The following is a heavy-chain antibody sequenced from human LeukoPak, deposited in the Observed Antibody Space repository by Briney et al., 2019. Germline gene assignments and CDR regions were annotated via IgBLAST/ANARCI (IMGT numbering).Heavy chain of an antibody. J-gene: IGHJ4*02. CDR3: ARYYGSGYPFDY. CDR1: GFPFSSYW. V-gene: IGHV3-7*01. CDR2: MKEDGSEK. D-gene: IGHD3-10*01. Sequence: SGGSLRLSCAASGFPFSSYWMTWVRQAPGKGLEWVVNMKEDGSEKYYVDSMKARLTISRDNAKNSLYLQINSLRAEDTAVYYCARYYGSGYPFDYWGQGTLVTVSS.